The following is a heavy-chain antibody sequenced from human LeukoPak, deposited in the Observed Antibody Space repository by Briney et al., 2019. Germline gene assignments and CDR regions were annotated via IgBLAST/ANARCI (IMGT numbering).Heavy chain of an antibody. Sequence: SETLSLTCTVSGYSISSGYDWGWIRQPPGKGLEWIGSMYHSGSTNYNPSLKSRVTISVDTSKNQFFLKLSSVTAADTAVYYCARSGYYDSSGYFDYWGQGALVTVSS. CDR1: GYSISSGYD. CDR2: MYHSGST. V-gene: IGHV4-38-2*02. CDR3: ARSGYYDSSGYFDY. J-gene: IGHJ4*02. D-gene: IGHD3-22*01.